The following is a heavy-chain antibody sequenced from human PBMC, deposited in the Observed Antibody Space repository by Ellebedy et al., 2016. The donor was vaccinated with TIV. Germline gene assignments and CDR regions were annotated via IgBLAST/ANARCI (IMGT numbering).Heavy chain of an antibody. V-gene: IGHV1-18*01. J-gene: IGHJ6*02. CDR1: GYTFTSYG. D-gene: IGHD3-9*01. CDR2: ISAYNGNT. CDR3: ARASYYDILTGYFSGTHYYYYGMDV. Sequence: ASVKVSXXASGYTFTSYGISWVRQAPGQGLEWMGWISAYNGNTNYAQKLQGRVTMTTDTSTSTAYMELRSLRSDDTAVYYCARASYYDILTGYFSGTHYYYYGMDVWGQGTTVTVSS.